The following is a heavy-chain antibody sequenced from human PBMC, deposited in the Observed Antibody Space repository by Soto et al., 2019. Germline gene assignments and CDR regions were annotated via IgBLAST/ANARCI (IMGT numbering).Heavy chain of an antibody. CDR3: VKGRRDAYNYDYYFDH. V-gene: IGHV3-64D*06. Sequence: GSLRLSCSASGFTFSTYAMHWVRQAPGKGLEYVSAITSNGGSTYYADSVKGRFSISRDNSKNTLYLQMSSVRAEDTAVYSCVKGRRDAYNYDYYFDHWGQGTMVTVSS. D-gene: IGHD3-3*01. CDR2: ITSNGGST. CDR1: GFTFSTYA. J-gene: IGHJ4*02.